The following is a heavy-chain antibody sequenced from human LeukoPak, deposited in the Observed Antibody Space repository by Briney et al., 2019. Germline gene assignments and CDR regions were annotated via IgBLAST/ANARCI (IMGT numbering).Heavy chain of an antibody. V-gene: IGHV1-2*02. Sequence: ASVKVSCKASGYTFTGYYMHWVRQAPGQGLEWMGWINPNSGGTNYAQKFQGRVTMTRDTSISTAYMELSRLRSDDTAVYYCAREMVWGVIITENWFDPWGQGTLVTVSS. J-gene: IGHJ5*02. CDR1: GYTFTGYY. D-gene: IGHD3-10*01. CDR3: AREMVWGVIITENWFDP. CDR2: INPNSGGT.